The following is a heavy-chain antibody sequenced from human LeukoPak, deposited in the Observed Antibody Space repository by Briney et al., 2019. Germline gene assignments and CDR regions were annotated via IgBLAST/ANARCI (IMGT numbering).Heavy chain of an antibody. CDR3: ARDHYYDGRGRFDP. CDR2: FYFDGGT. D-gene: IGHD3-16*01. J-gene: IGHJ5*02. Sequence: PSDTLSLTCSLSGHSVTSDTYHWRWLRHPPGKGLEWIETFYFDGGTHYKTSLQSRVTISVDTSKKQFSLRLSSVTAADTAPYHCARDHYYDGRGRFDPWGQGTLVTVSS. V-gene: IGHV4-39*07. CDR1: GHSVTSDTYH.